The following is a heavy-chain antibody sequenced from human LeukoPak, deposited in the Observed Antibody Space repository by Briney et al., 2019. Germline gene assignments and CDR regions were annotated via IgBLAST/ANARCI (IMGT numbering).Heavy chain of an antibody. CDR3: AKVRYDSSGYQSPYFDY. CDR1: GFTFSSCA. Sequence: PGGSLRLSCAASGFTFSSCAMSWVRQAPGKGLEWVSAISGSGGSTYYADSVKGRFTISRDNSRNTLYLQMNSLRAEDTAVYYCAKVRYDSSGYQSPYFDYWGQGTLVTVSS. J-gene: IGHJ4*02. D-gene: IGHD3-22*01. CDR2: ISGSGGST. V-gene: IGHV3-23*01.